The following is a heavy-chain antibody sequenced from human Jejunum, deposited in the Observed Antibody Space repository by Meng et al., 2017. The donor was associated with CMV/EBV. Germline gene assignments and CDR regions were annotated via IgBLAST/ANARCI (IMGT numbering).Heavy chain of an antibody. CDR3: ARSSGYWSLDY. CDR2: ISHSGIT. V-gene: IGHV4-4*01. Sequence: CAGSGDSISRNNYWSWVRQPPGKGLEWIGEISHSGITKYTPSLKSRVTISVDKTKNYFSLNLISVTAADTGVYFCARSSGYWSLDYWGQGTLVTVSS. D-gene: IGHD2-8*02. J-gene: IGHJ4*02. CDR1: GDSISRNNY.